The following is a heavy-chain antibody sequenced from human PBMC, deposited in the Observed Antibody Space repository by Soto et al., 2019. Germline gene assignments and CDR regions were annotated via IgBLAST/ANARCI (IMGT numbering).Heavy chain of an antibody. J-gene: IGHJ3*02. CDR3: AKDTNYGDYVMEEYAFDI. V-gene: IGHV3-9*01. D-gene: IGHD4-17*01. Sequence: GGSLRLSCAASGFTFDDYAMHWVRQAPGKGLEWVSGISWNSGSIGYADSVKGRFTISRDNAKNSLYLQMNSLRAEDTALYYCAKDTNYGDYVMEEYAFDIWGQGTMVTVSS. CDR2: ISWNSGSI. CDR1: GFTFDDYA.